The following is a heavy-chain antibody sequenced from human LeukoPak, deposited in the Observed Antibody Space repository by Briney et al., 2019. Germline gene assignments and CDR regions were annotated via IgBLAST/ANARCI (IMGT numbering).Heavy chain of an antibody. V-gene: IGHV3-15*01. CDR2: IKSKTDGGTT. Sequence: GGSLRLSCAGSGFTFNNAWMSWVRQAPGKGLEWVGRIKSKTDGGTTDYAAPVKDRFTISRDDSKSTLFLQMNSLQTEDTGVYYCTTEFVWFGVLGFCGPGSIATVSS. J-gene: IGHJ4*02. CDR1: GFTFNNAW. CDR3: TTEFVWFGVLGF. D-gene: IGHD3-10*01.